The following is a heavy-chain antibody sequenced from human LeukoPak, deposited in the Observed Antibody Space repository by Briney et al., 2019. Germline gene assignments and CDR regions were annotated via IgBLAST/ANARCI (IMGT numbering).Heavy chain of an antibody. CDR2: IYYSGST. V-gene: IGHV4-39*01. Sequence: SETLSLTCTVSGGSISSSSYYWGWIRQPPGKGLEWIGSIYYSGSTYYNPSLKSRVTISVDTSKNQFSLKLSSVTAADTAVYYCARLVSPGATSTAFDYWGQGTLVTVSS. CDR1: GGSISSSSYY. CDR3: ARLVSPGATSTAFDY. J-gene: IGHJ4*02. D-gene: IGHD1-26*01.